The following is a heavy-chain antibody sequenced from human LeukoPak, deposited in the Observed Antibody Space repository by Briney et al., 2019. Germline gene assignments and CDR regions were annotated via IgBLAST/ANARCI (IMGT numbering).Heavy chain of an antibody. CDR2: IYTSGST. CDR1: GGSISSYY. J-gene: IGHJ4*02. V-gene: IGHV4-4*07. D-gene: IGHD6-13*01. Sequence: SETLSLTCTVSGGSISSYYWSWIRQPAGKGLEWIGRIYTSGSTNYNPSLKSRVTISVDTSKNQFSLKLSSMSAADTAVYYCARGDLYSSSWYNWGQGTLVTVSS. CDR3: ARGDLYSSSWYN.